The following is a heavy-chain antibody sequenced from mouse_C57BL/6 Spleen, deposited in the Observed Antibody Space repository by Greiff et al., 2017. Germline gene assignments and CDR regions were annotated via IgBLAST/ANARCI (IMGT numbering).Heavy chain of an antibody. CDR1: GYAFSSSW. CDR2: IYPGDGDT. V-gene: IGHV1-82*01. J-gene: IGHJ3*01. Sequence: VKLQESGPELVKPGASVKISCKASGYAFSSSWMNWVKQRPGKGLEWIGRIYPGDGDTNYNGKFKGKATLTADKSSSTAYMQLSSLTSEDSAVYFCARSLTAQATWFAYWGQGTLVTVSA. CDR3: ARSLTAQATWFAY. D-gene: IGHD3-2*02.